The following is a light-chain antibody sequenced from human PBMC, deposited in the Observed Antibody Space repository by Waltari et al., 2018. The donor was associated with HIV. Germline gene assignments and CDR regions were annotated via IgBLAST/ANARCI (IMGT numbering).Light chain of an antibody. J-gene: IGLJ1*01. CDR3: QSTDITGTYAV. V-gene: IGLV3-25*03. Sequence: YELTQSPSVSVSRGQTATTTCFGAALPKQFAYLYQHKPGQAPVLQISKDKERPSGNPDRFSGSGSGTTVTLTISGVRAEDEADYYCQSTDITGTYAVFGPGTKVTVL. CDR1: ALPKQF. CDR2: KDK.